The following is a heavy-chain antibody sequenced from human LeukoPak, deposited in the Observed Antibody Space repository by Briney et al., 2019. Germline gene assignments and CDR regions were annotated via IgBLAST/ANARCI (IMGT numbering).Heavy chain of an antibody. CDR1: GGSISTYY. V-gene: IGHV4-59*01. J-gene: IGHJ4*02. CDR2: IYYSGST. CDR3: ARYHTNGWFDY. D-gene: IGHD6-19*01. Sequence: MSSETLSLTCTVSGGSISTYYWTWIRQPPGKRLEWIGYIYYSGSTNYNPSLKSRVTISVDTSKNQFSLRLSSVTAADTAVYYCARYHTNGWFDYWGQGTLVTVSS.